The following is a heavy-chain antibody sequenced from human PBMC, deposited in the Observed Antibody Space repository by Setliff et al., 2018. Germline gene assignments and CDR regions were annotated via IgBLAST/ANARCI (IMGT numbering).Heavy chain of an antibody. CDR1: DDSIYSATYY. CDR2: ISYDGNT. CDR3: AREGRWDYSYPIY. J-gene: IGHJ4*02. Sequence: ASETLSLTCNVSDDSIYSATYYWGWIRQPPGKGLEWIGTISYDGNTNYNSSLKGRVTLSLDVSKRQIALRLSSVTAVDTGVYYCAREGRWDYSYPIYWGQGILVTSPQ. V-gene: IGHV4-39*01. D-gene: IGHD4-4*01.